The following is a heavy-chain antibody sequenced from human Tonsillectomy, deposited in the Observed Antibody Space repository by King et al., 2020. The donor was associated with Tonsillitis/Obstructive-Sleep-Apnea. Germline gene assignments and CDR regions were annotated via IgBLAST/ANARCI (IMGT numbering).Heavy chain of an antibody. CDR1: GGSISSGGYY. V-gene: IGHV4-31*01. Sequence: VQLQESGPGLVKPSQTLSLTCTVSGGSISSGGYYWSWIRQHPGKGLEWIGYIYYSGSTYYNPSPKSLVTISVDTSKNQFSLKLSSVTAADTAVYYCARGITIFGVVYFDYWGQGTLVTVSS. CDR3: ARGITIFGVVYFDY. J-gene: IGHJ4*02. CDR2: IYYSGST. D-gene: IGHD3-3*01.